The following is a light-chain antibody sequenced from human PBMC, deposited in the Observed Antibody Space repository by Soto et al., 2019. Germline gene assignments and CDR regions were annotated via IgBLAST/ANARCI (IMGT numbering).Light chain of an antibody. V-gene: IGKV1-5*03. CDR1: QSISSW. Sequence: DIQMTQSPSTLSASVGDRVTITCRASQSISSWLAWYQHKPGKAPKLLIYKASSLEGGVPSRFSGSGSGTEFTLTISSLQPDDFATYYCQQYNSYSRTFGLGTKVEIK. J-gene: IGKJ1*01. CDR3: QQYNSYSRT. CDR2: KAS.